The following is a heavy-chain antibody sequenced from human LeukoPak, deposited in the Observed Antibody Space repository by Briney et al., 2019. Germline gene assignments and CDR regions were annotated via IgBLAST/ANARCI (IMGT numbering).Heavy chain of an antibody. V-gene: IGHV3-21*01. CDR3: ARGYSNYGDWFDP. D-gene: IGHD4-11*01. J-gene: IGHJ5*02. CDR2: ISSSSSYI. Sequence: GGSLRLSCAASGFTFSSYGMNWVRQAPGKGLEWVSSISSSSSYIYYADSVKGRFTISRDNAKNSLYLQMNSLRAEDTAVYYCARGYSNYGDWFDPWGQGTLVTVSS. CDR1: GFTFSSYG.